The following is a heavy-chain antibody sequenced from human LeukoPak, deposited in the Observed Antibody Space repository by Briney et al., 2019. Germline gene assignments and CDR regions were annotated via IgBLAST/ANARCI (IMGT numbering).Heavy chain of an antibody. J-gene: IGHJ3*02. D-gene: IGHD2-2*01. V-gene: IGHV5-51*01. CDR1: GYNFAQYR. Sequence: GESLKTSCKGSGYNFAQYRIGWVRQMPGKGLEWMGITHPGDSDTIYSPSFQGQATMSADKSISTAYLQWSSLKASDTAMYYCARLWGGIVPADDAFDIWGQGTMVTVSS. CDR2: THPGDSDT. CDR3: ARLWGGIVPADDAFDI.